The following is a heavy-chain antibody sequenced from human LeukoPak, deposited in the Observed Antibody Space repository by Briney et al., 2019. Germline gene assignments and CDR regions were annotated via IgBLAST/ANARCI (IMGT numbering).Heavy chain of an antibody. D-gene: IGHD3-9*01. CDR2: ISWNSGSI. Sequence: PGGSLRLSCAASGFTFDDYAMHWVRRAPGKGLEWVSGISWNSGSIGYADSVKGRFTISRDNAKNSLYLQMNSLRAEDTALYYCAKGDYDILTTIDYWGQGTLVTVSS. V-gene: IGHV3-9*01. J-gene: IGHJ4*02. CDR1: GFTFDDYA. CDR3: AKGDYDILTTIDY.